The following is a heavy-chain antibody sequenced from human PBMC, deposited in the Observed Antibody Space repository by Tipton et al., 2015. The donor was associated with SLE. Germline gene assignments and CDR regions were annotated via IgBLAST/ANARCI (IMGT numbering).Heavy chain of an antibody. CDR1: GYSISSGYY. V-gene: IGHV4-38-2*01. J-gene: IGHJ3*02. CDR2: IYHSGST. CDR3: ARVKDYIWGSYPLGTFDI. D-gene: IGHD3-16*02. Sequence: TLSLTCAVSGYSISSGYYWGWIRQPPGKGLEWIGSIYHSGSTYYNPSLKSRVTISVDTSKDQFSLKLRSVTAADTAVYYCARVKDYIWGSYPLGTFDIWGQGTMVTVSS.